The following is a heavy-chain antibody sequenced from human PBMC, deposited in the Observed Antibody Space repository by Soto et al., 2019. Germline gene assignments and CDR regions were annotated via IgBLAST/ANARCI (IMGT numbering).Heavy chain of an antibody. CDR2: ISGSSGST. CDR3: AKGVTTVTVGLRYFDL. V-gene: IGHV3-23*01. CDR1: GFTFSSYA. J-gene: IGHJ2*01. Sequence: EVQLLESGGGLVQPGGSLRLSCAASGFTFSSYAMSWVRQAPGKGLEWVSAISGSSGSTYYADSVKGQFTISRDNSKNTVYLQMNSLRAEDTAVYYCAKGVTTVTVGLRYFDLWCRGTLFTVSS. D-gene: IGHD4-17*01.